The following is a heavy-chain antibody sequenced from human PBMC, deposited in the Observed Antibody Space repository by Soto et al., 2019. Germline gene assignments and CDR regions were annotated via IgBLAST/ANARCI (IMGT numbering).Heavy chain of an antibody. J-gene: IGHJ6*02. CDR2: INHSGST. D-gene: IGHD3-3*01. CDR1: GGSFSGYY. V-gene: IGHV4-34*01. Sequence: SGTLSPNFAVHGGSFSGYYRGCIRQPPRKGLEWVGEINHSGSTNYNPSLKSRATISVDTSKNQFYLKLSYVTAADTAVYYCARGRWYYDFWSGYYRAPINYYGMDVWGQGTTVP. CDR3: ARGRWYYDFWSGYYRAPINYYGMDV.